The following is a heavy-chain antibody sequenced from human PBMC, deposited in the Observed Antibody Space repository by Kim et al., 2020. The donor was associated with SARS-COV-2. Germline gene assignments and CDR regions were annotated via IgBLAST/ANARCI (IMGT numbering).Heavy chain of an antibody. D-gene: IGHD3-9*01. CDR3: ARGSPVYYDILTGYYRDY. J-gene: IGHJ4*02. CDR1: GYTFTSYY. CDR2: INPSGGST. Sequence: ASVKVSCKASGYTFTSYYMHWVRQAPGQGLEWMGIINPSGGSTSYAQKFQGRVTMTRDTSTSTVYMELSSLRSEDTAVYYSARGSPVYYDILTGYYRDYWGQGTLVTVSS. V-gene: IGHV1-46*01.